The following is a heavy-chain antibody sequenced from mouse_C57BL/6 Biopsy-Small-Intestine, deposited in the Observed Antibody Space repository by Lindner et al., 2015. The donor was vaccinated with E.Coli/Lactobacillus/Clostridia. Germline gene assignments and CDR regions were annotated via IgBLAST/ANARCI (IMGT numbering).Heavy chain of an antibody. CDR2: INPNSGDT. CDR3: ARDSRRDGYNPWDP. J-gene: IGHJ4*01. V-gene: IGHV1-84*02. CDR1: GYTFTGYH. Sequence: SVKVSCKASGYTFTGYHLHWVRQAPGQGLEWMGWINPNSGDTYYGQKFLGRVTLTRDTSISTAYMELSRLGSDDTAVYYCARDSRRDGYNPWDPWGQGTLVTVSS. D-gene: IGHD2-3*01.